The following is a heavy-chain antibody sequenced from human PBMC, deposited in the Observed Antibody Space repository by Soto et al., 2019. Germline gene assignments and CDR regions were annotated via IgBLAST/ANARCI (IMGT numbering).Heavy chain of an antibody. D-gene: IGHD5-12*01. CDR3: ARDKTSGSCDY. V-gene: IGHV4-34*01. Sequence: SLPYSVVYGTFGDHGCTCISQPPGTGLEWIGEINHSGSTNYNPSLKSRVTISVDTSKNQFSLKLTSVTAAATAVYYCARDKTSGSCDYWGQGPLVTV. CDR2: INHSGST. J-gene: IGHJ4*02. CDR1: YGTFGDHG.